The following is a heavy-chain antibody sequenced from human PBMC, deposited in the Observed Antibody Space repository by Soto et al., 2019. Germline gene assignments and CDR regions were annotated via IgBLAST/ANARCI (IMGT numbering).Heavy chain of an antibody. CDR3: ARGGRYGSWCYPGY. D-gene: IGHD3-10*01. CDR1: GGSISSGGYY. J-gene: IGHJ4*02. CDR2: IYYSEST. V-gene: IGHV4-31*03. Sequence: QVQLQESGPGLVKPSQTLSLTCTVSGGSISSGGYYWSWIRQHPGKGLAWIGYIYYSESTNYNPSRKSRVSISVDPSKNQFSLKFSSVTAADTAVYSCARGGRYGSWCYPGYWGQGMLVNVSS.